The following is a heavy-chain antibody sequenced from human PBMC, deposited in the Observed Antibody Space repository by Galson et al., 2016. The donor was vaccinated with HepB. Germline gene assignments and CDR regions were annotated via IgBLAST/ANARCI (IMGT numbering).Heavy chain of an antibody. Sequence: SLRLSCAASGFTFSDYYMTWVRQAPGKGLEWVSFIGFSGTSTDYADAVKGRFTISRDNGNNSLYLLMTRLGVEDTAVYFCARVISGWFGSHWGQGTPVTVSS. CDR3: ARVISGWFGSH. J-gene: IGHJ4*02. CDR1: GFTFSDYY. CDR2: IGFSGTST. V-gene: IGHV3-11*03. D-gene: IGHD3-10*01.